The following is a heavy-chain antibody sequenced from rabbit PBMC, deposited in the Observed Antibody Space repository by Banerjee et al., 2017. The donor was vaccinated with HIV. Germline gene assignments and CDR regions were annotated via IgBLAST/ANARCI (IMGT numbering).Heavy chain of an antibody. Sequence: QSLEESGGGLVKPGASLTLTCTASGFSFSSRYYMCWVRQAPGKGLEWIGCIYPDGSGTHYASWAKGRFTVSKTSSTTVTLQMTSLTAADTATHFCARDRGYLYDGYIYVLWGQGTLVTVS. J-gene: IGHJ3*01. V-gene: IGHV1S40*01. D-gene: IGHD6-1*01. CDR3: ARDRGYLYDGYIYVL. CDR2: IYPDGSGT. CDR1: GFSFSSRYY.